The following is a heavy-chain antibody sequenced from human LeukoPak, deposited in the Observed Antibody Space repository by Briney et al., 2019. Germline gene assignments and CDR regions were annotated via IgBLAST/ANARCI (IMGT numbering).Heavy chain of an antibody. CDR3: TGQGGWYIDY. V-gene: IGHV4-39*07. CDR1: GGSVSSGSYY. J-gene: IGHJ4*02. Sequence: SETLSLTCTVSGGSVSSGSYYWSWVRQPPGKGLEWIGEIHHEGSTKYSPSLKSRVTISVDKSKNQFSLKLNSVTAADTAVYYCTGQGGWYIDYWGQGTLVTVSS. D-gene: IGHD6-19*01. CDR2: IHHEGST.